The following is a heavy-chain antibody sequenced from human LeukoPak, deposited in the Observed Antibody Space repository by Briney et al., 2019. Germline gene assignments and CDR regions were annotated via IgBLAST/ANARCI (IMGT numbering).Heavy chain of an antibody. CDR2: IWYDGSNK. Sequence: GGSLRLSCAASGFTFSSYGMHWVRQAPGKGLEWVAVIWYDGSNKYYADSVKGRFTISRDNSKNTLYLQMNSLRAEDTAVYYCAKQQKGYNWNYFDYWGQGTLVTVSS. D-gene: IGHD1-20*01. CDR3: AKQQKGYNWNYFDY. CDR1: GFTFSSYG. J-gene: IGHJ4*02. V-gene: IGHV3-33*06.